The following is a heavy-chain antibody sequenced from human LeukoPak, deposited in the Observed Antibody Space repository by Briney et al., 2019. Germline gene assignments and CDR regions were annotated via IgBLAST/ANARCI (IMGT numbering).Heavy chain of an antibody. D-gene: IGHD3-10*01. CDR3: ARVGYYASGPFSYFDY. CDR1: GFTFSGYA. CDR2: ISYDGSNE. J-gene: IGHJ4*02. V-gene: IGHV3-30-3*01. Sequence: PGGSLRLSCAASGFTFSGYAMHWVRQAPGKVLECLAVISYDGSNEYYADSVKGRFTISRDNSKNTLYLQMNSLSVEDTAVYYCARVGYYASGPFSYFDYWGQGTLVTVSS.